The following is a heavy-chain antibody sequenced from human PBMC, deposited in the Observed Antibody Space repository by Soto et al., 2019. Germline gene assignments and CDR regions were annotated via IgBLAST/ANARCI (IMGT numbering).Heavy chain of an antibody. Sequence: PGESLKISCKGSGYSFTSYWIGWVRQMPGKGLEWMGIIYPGDSDTRYSPSFQGQVTISADKSISTAYLQWSSLKASDTAMYYFARLGGYCSITKCYGGGDYWGQGTLVTVSS. D-gene: IGHD2-2*01. CDR3: ARLGGYCSITKCYGGGDY. CDR2: IYPGDSDT. J-gene: IGHJ4*02. V-gene: IGHV5-51*01. CDR1: GYSFTSYW.